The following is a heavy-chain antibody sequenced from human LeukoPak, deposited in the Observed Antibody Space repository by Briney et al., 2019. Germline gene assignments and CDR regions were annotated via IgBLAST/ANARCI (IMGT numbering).Heavy chain of an antibody. V-gene: IGHV4-59*01. CDR2: IYYSGST. CDR1: GGSISSYY. D-gene: IGHD3-9*01. J-gene: IGHJ3*02. Sequence: PSETLSLTCTVSGGSISSYYWSWIRQPPGKGLEWIGYIYYSGSTNYNPSLKSRVTISVDTSKNQFSLKLSSVTAADTAVYYCATTRILTYYDILTGYPPEAFDIWGQGTMVTVSS. CDR3: ATTRILTYYDILTGYPPEAFDI.